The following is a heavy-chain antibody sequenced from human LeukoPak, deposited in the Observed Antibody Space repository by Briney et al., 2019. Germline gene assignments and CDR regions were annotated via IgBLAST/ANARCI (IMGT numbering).Heavy chain of an antibody. V-gene: IGHV3-23*01. CDR2: ISGSGGGR. J-gene: IGHJ6*03. D-gene: IGHD3-16*01. Sequence: PGGSLRLSCAASGFTFSSYAMSCVRQAPGKGLEWVSGISGSGGGRYYADSVKGRFTISRDNSKNTLYLQMNNLRAEDTSVYYCAKGVDASGIYYYFYMDVWGKGTTVTVSS. CDR1: GFTFSSYA. CDR3: AKGVDASGIYYYFYMDV.